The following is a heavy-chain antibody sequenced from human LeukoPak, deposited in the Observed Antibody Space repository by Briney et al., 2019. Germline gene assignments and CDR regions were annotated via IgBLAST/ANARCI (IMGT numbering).Heavy chain of an antibody. CDR2: INHSGST. V-gene: IGHV4-34*01. Sequence: SETLSLTCAVYGGSFSGYYWSWIRQPPGKGLEWIGEINHSGSTNYNPSPKSRVTMSVDTSKNQFSLKLSSVTAADTAVYYCAREVSYSSRWDYWGQGTLVTVSS. CDR1: GGSFSGYY. CDR3: AREVSYSSRWDY. J-gene: IGHJ4*02. D-gene: IGHD6-13*01.